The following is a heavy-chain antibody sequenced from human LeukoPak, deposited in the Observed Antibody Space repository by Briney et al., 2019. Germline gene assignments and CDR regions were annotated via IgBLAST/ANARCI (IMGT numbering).Heavy chain of an antibody. CDR3: ARDDYYYDSSGVDY. Sequence: GGSLRLSCAASGFTFSSYAMHWVRQAPGKGLEWVAVISYDVSNKYYADSVKGRFTISRDNSKNTLYLQMNSLRAEDTAVYYCARDDYYYDSSGVDYWGQGTLVTVSS. V-gene: IGHV3-30-3*01. J-gene: IGHJ4*02. D-gene: IGHD3-22*01. CDR2: ISYDVSNK. CDR1: GFTFSSYA.